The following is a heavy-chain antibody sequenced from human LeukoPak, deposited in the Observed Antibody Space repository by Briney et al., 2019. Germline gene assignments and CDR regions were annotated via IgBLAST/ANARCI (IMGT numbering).Heavy chain of an antibody. Sequence: ASVKVSCKASGYTFTGYYLQWVRQALGQGLEWMGWISAYNGNTNYAQKLQGRVTMTTDTSTSTAYMELRSLRSDDTAVYYCARVGTSGWAKIPASQSAGYWGQGTLVTVSS. CDR3: ARVGTSGWAKIPASQSAGY. CDR2: ISAYNGNT. CDR1: GYTFTGYY. V-gene: IGHV1-18*04. J-gene: IGHJ4*02. D-gene: IGHD6-19*01.